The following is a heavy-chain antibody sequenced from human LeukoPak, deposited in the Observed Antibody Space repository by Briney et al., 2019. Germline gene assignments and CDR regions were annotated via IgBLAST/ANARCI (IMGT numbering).Heavy chain of an antibody. D-gene: IGHD6-19*01. CDR3: AGDRDSDWYSPLDY. CDR2: ITATGDTA. Sequence: GGSLRLSCVASGFTFTKCAMSWIRQAPGKGLEWVAIITATGDTAYYADSVKGRFTISRDNSRNTVYMQMDSLRAEDTAIYYCAGDRDSDWYSPLDYWGQGSQVTVSP. CDR1: GFTFTKCA. V-gene: IGHV3-23*01. J-gene: IGHJ4*02.